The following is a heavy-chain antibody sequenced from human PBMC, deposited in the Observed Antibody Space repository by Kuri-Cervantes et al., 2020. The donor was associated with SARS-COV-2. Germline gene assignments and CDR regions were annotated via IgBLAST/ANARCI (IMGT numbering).Heavy chain of an antibody. Sequence: ASVKVSCKASGNTFTSYDINWVRQATGQGLEWMGWMNPNSGNTGYAQKFQGRVTMTRNTSISTAYMELSSLRSEDTAVYYCARESGHDFWSGYSEGVNWFDPWGQGTLVTVSS. CDR1: GNTFTSYD. J-gene: IGHJ5*02. D-gene: IGHD3-3*01. CDR3: ARESGHDFWSGYSEGVNWFDP. CDR2: MNPNSGNT. V-gene: IGHV1-8*01.